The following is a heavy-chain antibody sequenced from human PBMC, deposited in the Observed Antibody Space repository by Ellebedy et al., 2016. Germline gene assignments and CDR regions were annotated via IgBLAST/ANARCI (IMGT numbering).Heavy chain of an antibody. D-gene: IGHD4-23*01. J-gene: IGHJ4*02. CDR1: GFTFDDYA. CDR3: AKDRDRWSNFDY. CDR2: ISWNSGSI. Sequence: SLKISXAASGFTFDDYAMHWVRQAPGKGLEWVSRISWNSGSIGYGDSVKGRFTISRDNAKNSLYLQMNSLSAEDTAFYYCAKDRDRWSNFDYWGQGILVTVSS. V-gene: IGHV3-9*01.